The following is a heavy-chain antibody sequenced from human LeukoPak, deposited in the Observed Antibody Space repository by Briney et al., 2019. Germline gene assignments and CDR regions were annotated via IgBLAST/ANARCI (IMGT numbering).Heavy chain of an antibody. V-gene: IGHV4-61*01. CDR1: GGSISSSSYY. CDR3: ARDGALYYYDSSGRRGYGAFDI. J-gene: IGHJ3*02. CDR2: IYYGGST. Sequence: SETLSLTCTVSGGSISSSSYYWGWIRQPPGKGLEWIGYIYYGGSTNYNPSLKSRVTISVDTSKNQFSLKLSSVTAADTAVYYCARDGALYYYDSSGRRGYGAFDIWGQGTMVTVSS. D-gene: IGHD3-22*01.